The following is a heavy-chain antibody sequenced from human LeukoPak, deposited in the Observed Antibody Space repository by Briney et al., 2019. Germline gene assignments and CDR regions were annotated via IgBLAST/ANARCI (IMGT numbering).Heavy chain of an antibody. Sequence: SETLSLICTVSCYSISSGYYWGWIRQPPGKGLEWIGSIYHSGSTYYNPSLKSRVTISVDTSKNQFSLKLSSVTAADTAVYYCARGGLGTIFGVVIQNYFDYWGQGTLVTVSS. V-gene: IGHV4-38-2*02. J-gene: IGHJ4*02. CDR1: CYSISSGYY. CDR3: ARGGLGTIFGVVIQNYFDY. D-gene: IGHD3-3*01. CDR2: IYHSGST.